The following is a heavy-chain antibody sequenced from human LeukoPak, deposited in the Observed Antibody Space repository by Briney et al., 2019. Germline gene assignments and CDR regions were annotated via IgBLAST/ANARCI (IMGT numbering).Heavy chain of an antibody. CDR3: ARHAPAAPLDY. CDR1: GEPFSGYY. D-gene: IGHD6-13*01. J-gene: IGHJ4*02. CDR2: IYYSGST. Sequence: PSETLSLTCAVSGEPFSGYYWGWIRQPPGKGLELIGYIYYSGSTNYNPSLKSRVTISVDTSKNQFSLKLSSVTAADTAVYYCARHAPAAPLDYWGQGTLVTVSS. V-gene: IGHV4-59*08.